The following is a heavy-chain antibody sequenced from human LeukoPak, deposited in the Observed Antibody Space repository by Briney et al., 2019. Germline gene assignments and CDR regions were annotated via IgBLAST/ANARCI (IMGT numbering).Heavy chain of an antibody. Sequence: PGGSLRLSYAASGFTFSSYGMHWVRQAPGKGLEWVAVISYDGSNKYYADSVKGRFTISRGNSKNTLYLQMNSLRAEDTAVYYCAKGLRQYYDFWGGSDYWGQGTLVTVSS. V-gene: IGHV3-30*18. D-gene: IGHD3-3*01. J-gene: IGHJ4*02. CDR1: GFTFSSYG. CDR2: ISYDGSNK. CDR3: AKGLRQYYDFWGGSDY.